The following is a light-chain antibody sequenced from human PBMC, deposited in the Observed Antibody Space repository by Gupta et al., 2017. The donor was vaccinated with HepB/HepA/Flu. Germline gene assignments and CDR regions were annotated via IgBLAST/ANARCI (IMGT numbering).Light chain of an antibody. J-gene: IGKJ1*01. CDR2: GAS. Sequence: EIVMTQSPATLSVSPGEIATLSCRASQSVERKLAWYQQKPGQAPKRLIYGASTRPNGAPAKCSGSGVGTDRNLTITSRHSEDLEVYYGQQEKQGHPNLTFGQGTKVEIK. CDR1: QSVERK. V-gene: IGKV3-15*01. CDR3: QQEKQGHPNLT.